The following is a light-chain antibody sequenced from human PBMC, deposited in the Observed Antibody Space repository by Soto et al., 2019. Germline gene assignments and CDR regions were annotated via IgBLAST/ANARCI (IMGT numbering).Light chain of an antibody. V-gene: IGKV3-15*01. CDR2: GAS. CDR3: QQYNNWPWT. Sequence: EIVMTQSAATMSVSPGERAALSGRASQSVSSNLAWYQQKPGQSHRLLIYGASTRATGIPPRFSGSGSGTEFTPTISSLQSEDFAAYYCQQYNNWPWTFGQGTKVDIK. J-gene: IGKJ1*01. CDR1: QSVSSN.